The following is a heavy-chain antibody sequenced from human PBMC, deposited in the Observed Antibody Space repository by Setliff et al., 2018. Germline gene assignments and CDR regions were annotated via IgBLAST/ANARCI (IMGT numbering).Heavy chain of an antibody. J-gene: IGHJ6*02. CDR1: GGSISSSSYY. Sequence: SETLSLTCTVSGGSISSSSYYWGWIRQPPGKGLEWIGSIYYSGSTYYNPSLKSRLTISVDTSKNQFSLKLSSVTAADTAVYYCARVSGFWSGYYYYYYGMDVWGQGTTVTAP. D-gene: IGHD3-3*01. CDR3: ARVSGFWSGYYYYYYGMDV. CDR2: IYYSGST. V-gene: IGHV4-39*07.